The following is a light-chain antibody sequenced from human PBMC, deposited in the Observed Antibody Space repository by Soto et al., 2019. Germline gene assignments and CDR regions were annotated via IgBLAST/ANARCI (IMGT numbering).Light chain of an antibody. CDR1: QDISNY. J-gene: IGKJ5*01. CDR3: QQSDSRPIT. CDR2: DAS. Sequence: DIQMTQSPSSLSASVGDRVTITCRASQDISNYLNWYQQRPGKAPKLLIYDASNLERGVPSRFSRTRSGTHFTFAITSLQTEDVATYYCQQSDSRPITFGPGTRLEI. V-gene: IGKV1-33*01.